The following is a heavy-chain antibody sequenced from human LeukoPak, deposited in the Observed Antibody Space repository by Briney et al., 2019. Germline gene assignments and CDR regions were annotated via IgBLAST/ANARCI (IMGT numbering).Heavy chain of an antibody. D-gene: IGHD2-21*02. CDR3: CAGDLVTAMYFDC. Sequence: SVKVSCKASGGTFSSYAISWVRQAPGQGLEWMGRIIPILGIANYAQKFQGRVTITADKSTSTAYMELSSLRSEDTAVYYSCAGDLVTAMYFDCWGQGTLVTVSS. J-gene: IGHJ4*02. CDR1: GGTFSSYA. CDR2: IIPILGIA. V-gene: IGHV1-69*04.